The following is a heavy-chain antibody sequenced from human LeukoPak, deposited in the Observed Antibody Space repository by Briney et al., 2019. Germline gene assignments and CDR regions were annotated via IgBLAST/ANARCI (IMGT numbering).Heavy chain of an antibody. D-gene: IGHD6-6*01. CDR1: GFTFSSYS. J-gene: IGHJ4*02. CDR2: ISSSSNNI. CDR3: ARGGAARPDY. Sequence: PGGSLRLSCAASGFTFSSYSMNWVRQAPGKGLEWVSYISSSSNNIAYADSVKGRFTISRDNVKNSLYLQINSLRLEDTSVYYCARGGAARPDYWGQGTLVTVSS. V-gene: IGHV3-48*04.